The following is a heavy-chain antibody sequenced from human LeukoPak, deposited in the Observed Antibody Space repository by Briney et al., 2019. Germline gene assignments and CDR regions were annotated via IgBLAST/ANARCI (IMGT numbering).Heavy chain of an antibody. J-gene: IGHJ2*01. CDR1: GGSFSGYY. CDR2: INHSGST. D-gene: IGHD6-13*01. V-gene: IGHV4-34*01. Sequence: PSETLSLTCAVYGGSFSGYYWSWIRQPPGKGLEWIGEINHSGSTNYNPSLKSRVTISVDTSKNQFSLKLSSVTAADTAVYYCARKQQLVPRGIWYFDLWGRGTLVTVSS. CDR3: ARKQQLVPRGIWYFDL.